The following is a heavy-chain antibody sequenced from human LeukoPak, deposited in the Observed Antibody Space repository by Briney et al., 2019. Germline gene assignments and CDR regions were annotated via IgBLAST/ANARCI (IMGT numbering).Heavy chain of an antibody. CDR3: AGSPCYYDSSGYYIVVVY. CDR2: IILIFGTA. V-gene: IGHV1-69*13. J-gene: IGHJ4*02. CDR1: GGTFSSYA. Sequence: GASVKVSCKXSGGTFSSYAISWVRQAPGQGLEWTGGIILIFGTANYAQKFQGRVTITADESTSTAYMELSSLRSEDTAVYYCAGSPCYYDSSGYYIVVVYWGQGTLVTVSS. D-gene: IGHD3-22*01.